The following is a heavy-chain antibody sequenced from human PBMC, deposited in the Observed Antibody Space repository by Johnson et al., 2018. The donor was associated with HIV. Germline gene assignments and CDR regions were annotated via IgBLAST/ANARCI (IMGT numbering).Heavy chain of an antibody. V-gene: IGHV3-20*04. J-gene: IGHJ3*02. CDR1: GFTFDDYG. CDR3: AREEGSDILTRGDAFDI. CDR2: INWNGKST. D-gene: IGHD3-9*01. Sequence: VPLVESLGGVVQPGRSLRLSCAASGFTFDDYGMNWVRQAPGKGLEWVSGINWNGKSTNYADSVKGRFTISRDNAKNSLSLQMNSLRAEDTAIYYCAREEGSDILTRGDAFDIWGQGTMVAVSS.